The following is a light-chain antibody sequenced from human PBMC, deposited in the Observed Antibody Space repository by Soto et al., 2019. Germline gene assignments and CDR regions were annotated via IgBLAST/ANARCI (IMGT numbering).Light chain of an antibody. CDR1: SSDVGAYIF. CDR2: DII. Sequence: QSVLTQPASVSGSPGQSITISCTGTSSDVGAYIFVSWYQQHPGKAPKLMIYDIINRPSGVSNRFSGSKSGNTASLTISGLQAEDEADYYCVSFTTSRSYAFGTGTKVTAL. CDR3: VSFTTSRSYA. J-gene: IGLJ1*01. V-gene: IGLV2-14*03.